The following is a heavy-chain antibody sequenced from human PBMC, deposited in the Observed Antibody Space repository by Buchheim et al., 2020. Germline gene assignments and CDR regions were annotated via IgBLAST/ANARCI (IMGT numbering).Heavy chain of an antibody. CDR2: IQSSGTT. CDR1: GDFISTYY. V-gene: IGHV4-59*01. CDR3: ARLGTDNNFYYYIAV. Sequence: QVQLQESGPGLVKPSETLSLTCTVSGDFISTYYWAWIRRPPGKGLEWIGYIQSSGTTTYDPSLKSRVTMSIDASKNQLSLKLTSVTAADTALYYCARLGTDNNFYYYIAVWGKGTT. D-gene: IGHD2-21*02. J-gene: IGHJ6*03.